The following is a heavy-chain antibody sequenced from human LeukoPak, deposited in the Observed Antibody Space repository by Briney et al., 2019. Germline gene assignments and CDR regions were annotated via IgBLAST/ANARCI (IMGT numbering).Heavy chain of an antibody. Sequence: PGGSLRLSCAASGFTFSSYSMNWVRQAPGKGLEWVSSISGSSSYIYYADSVKGRFTISRDNAKNSLYLLMNSLRAEDTAVYYCARDNVKTAFDPWGQGTLVTVSS. D-gene: IGHD1-1*01. CDR2: ISGSSSYI. J-gene: IGHJ5*02. CDR3: ARDNVKTAFDP. CDR1: GFTFSSYS. V-gene: IGHV3-21*01.